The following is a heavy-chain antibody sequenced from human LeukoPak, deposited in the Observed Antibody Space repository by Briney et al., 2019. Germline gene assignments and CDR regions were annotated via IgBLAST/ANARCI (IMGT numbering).Heavy chain of an antibody. V-gene: IGHV4-31*03. CDR1: GGSISSGGYY. D-gene: IGHD6-19*01. CDR3: VSGSSGWLYFQH. Sequence: PSETLSLTCTVSGGSISSGGYYWSWIRQHPGKGLEWIGYIYYSGSTYYNPSLKSRVTISVDTSKNQFSLKLSSVTAADTAAYYCVSGSSGWLYFQHWGQGTLVTVSS. J-gene: IGHJ1*01. CDR2: IYYSGST.